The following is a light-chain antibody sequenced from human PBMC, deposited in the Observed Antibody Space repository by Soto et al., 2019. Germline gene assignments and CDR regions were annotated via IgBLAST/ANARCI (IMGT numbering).Light chain of an antibody. CDR2: AAS. V-gene: IGKV1-17*01. CDR1: QCIRNG. CDR3: LQHNNYPLT. J-gene: IGKJ4*01. Sequence: DIQITQAPCSLSASLGDRVTITCRASQCIRNGLGWYQQKPGKAPKRLIYAASTLQSGVPSSFSGSGSGTEFTLTISSLQPEDFATYYCLQHNNYPLTLGGGTKVDIK.